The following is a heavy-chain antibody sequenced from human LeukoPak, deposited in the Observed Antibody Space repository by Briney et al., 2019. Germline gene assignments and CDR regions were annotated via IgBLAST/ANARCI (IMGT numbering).Heavy chain of an antibody. CDR2: INPSGGST. J-gene: IGHJ4*02. V-gene: IGHV1-46*01. D-gene: IGHD2-15*01. CDR3: ASLGYCSGGSCYSAGDY. CDR1: GYTFTSYY. Sequence: ASVKVPCKASGYTFTSYYMHWVRQAPGQGLEWMGIINPSGGSTSYAQKFQGRVTMTRDTSTSTVYMELSSLRSEDTAVYYCASLGYCSGGSCYSAGDYWGQGTLVTVSS.